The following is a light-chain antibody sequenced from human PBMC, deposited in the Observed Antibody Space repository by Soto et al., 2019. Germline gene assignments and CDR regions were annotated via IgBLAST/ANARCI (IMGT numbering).Light chain of an antibody. CDR2: DAS. Sequence: DIQMTQSPSSLSASVGDRVTITCQASQDISNYLNWYQQKPGKAPKLLIYDASNLETGVPSRFSGSGSGTDYTFTISSLQPEDIATYYCQQYDNLLLTFGGGTMLEIK. CDR1: QDISNY. J-gene: IGKJ4*01. CDR3: QQYDNLLLT. V-gene: IGKV1-33*01.